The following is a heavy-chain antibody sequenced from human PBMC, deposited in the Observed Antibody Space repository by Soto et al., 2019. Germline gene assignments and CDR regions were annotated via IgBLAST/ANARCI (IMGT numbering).Heavy chain of an antibody. CDR2: IYHSGST. CDR3: ARGPRYDFWSGYWGGWFDP. V-gene: IGHV4-30-2*01. CDR1: GGSISSGGYS. D-gene: IGHD3-3*01. Sequence: PSETLSLTCAVSGGSISSGGYSWSWIRQPPGKGLEWIGYIYHSGSTYYNPSLKSRVTISVDRSKNQFSLKLSSVTAAGTAVYYCARGPRYDFWSGYWGGWFDPWGQGTLVTVSS. J-gene: IGHJ5*02.